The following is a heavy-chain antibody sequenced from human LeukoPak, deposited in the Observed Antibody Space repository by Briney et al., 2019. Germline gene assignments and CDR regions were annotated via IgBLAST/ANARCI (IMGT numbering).Heavy chain of an antibody. J-gene: IGHJ4*02. D-gene: IGHD3-22*01. Sequence: ASVKVSCKASGYTFTGYYMHWVRQAPGQGLEWMGWINPNSGGTNYAQKFQGRVTMTTDTSTSTAYMELRSLRSDDTALYYCATNYYDSSGYYSIDYWGQGTLVTVSS. CDR3: ATNYYDSSGYYSIDY. V-gene: IGHV1-2*02. CDR1: GYTFTGYY. CDR2: INPNSGGT.